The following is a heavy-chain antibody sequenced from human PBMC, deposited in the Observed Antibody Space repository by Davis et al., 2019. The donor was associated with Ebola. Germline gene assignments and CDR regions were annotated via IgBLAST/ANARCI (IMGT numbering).Heavy chain of an antibody. CDR1: GGSFGSYT. V-gene: IGHV1-69*06. Sequence: AASVKVSCKASGGSFGSYTVTWVRQAPGQGLEWVGGIIPLFGTTNYAQKFQGRVTITADTSTSTVYMELSSLRSEDTAVYYCARGHRYDYDSSDYVRWFDPWGQGTLVTVSS. D-gene: IGHD3-22*01. CDR3: ARGHRYDYDSSDYVRWFDP. CDR2: IIPLFGTT. J-gene: IGHJ5*02.